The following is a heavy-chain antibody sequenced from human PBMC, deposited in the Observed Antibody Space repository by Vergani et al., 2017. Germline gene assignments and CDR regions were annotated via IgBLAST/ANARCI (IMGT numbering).Heavy chain of an antibody. V-gene: IGHV3-23*01. CDR3: AKEREYSSSCLDY. CDR1: GFTFSSYA. CDR2: ISGSGGST. Sequence: EVQLLESGGGLVQPGGSLRLSCAASGFTFSSYAMSWFRQAPGKGLEWVSAISGSGGSTYYADSVKGRFTISRDNSKNTLYLQMNSLRVEDTAVYYCAKEREYSSSCLDYWGQGTLVTVSS. D-gene: IGHD6-13*01. J-gene: IGHJ4*02.